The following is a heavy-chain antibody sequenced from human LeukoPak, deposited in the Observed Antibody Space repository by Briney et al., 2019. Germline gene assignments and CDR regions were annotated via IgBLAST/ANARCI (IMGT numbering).Heavy chain of an antibody. CDR3: STSLLGSDCCLDY. CDR1: AFTFSDAW. J-gene: IGHJ4*02. CDR2: IKTKADGGTT. D-gene: IGHD2-21*02. V-gene: IGHV3-15*01. Sequence: GGSLRLSCAASAFTFSDAWVSRVRQAPGMGLEWVGRIKTKADGGTTDYAAPVKGRFTISRDDSSGTLYLLMNSLKTEDTAVYYCSTSLLGSDCCLDYWGQGTLVAVSS.